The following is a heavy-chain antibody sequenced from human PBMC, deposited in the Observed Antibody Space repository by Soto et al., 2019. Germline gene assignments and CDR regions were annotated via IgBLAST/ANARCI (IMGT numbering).Heavy chain of an antibody. CDR3: AREVEEGYDILTGPLYYYYYGMDV. J-gene: IGHJ6*02. CDR2: ISSSSSYI. V-gene: IGHV3-21*01. D-gene: IGHD3-9*01. CDR1: GFTFSSYS. Sequence: GGSLRLSCAASGFTFSSYSMNWVRQAPGKGLEWVSSISSSSSYIYYADSVKGRFTISRDNAKNSLYLQMNSLRAEDTAVYYCAREVEEGYDILTGPLYYYYYGMDVWGQGTTVTVSS.